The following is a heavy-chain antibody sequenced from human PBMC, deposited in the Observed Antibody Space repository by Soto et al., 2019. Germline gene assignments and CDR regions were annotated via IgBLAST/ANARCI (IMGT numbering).Heavy chain of an antibody. CDR3: ARVFLYYDMDV. Sequence: EVQLVESGGGLVKPGGSLRLSCAASGFTFSSYSMNWVRQAPGKGLEWVSSISRSGSYIYYADSVKGRFTISRDNATNSLYLVINSVRAEYTAVYYCARVFLYYDMDVWGKGTTVTVSS. CDR2: ISRSGSYI. J-gene: IGHJ6*03. V-gene: IGHV3-21*01. CDR1: GFTFSSYS.